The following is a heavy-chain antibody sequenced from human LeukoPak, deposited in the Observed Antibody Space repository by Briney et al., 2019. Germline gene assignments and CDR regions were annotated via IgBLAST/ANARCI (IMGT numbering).Heavy chain of an antibody. D-gene: IGHD5-24*01. J-gene: IGHJ4*02. Sequence: GGSLRLSCAASGFTFSSYAMSWVRQAPGKGLEWVSAIGTAGDTYYSGSVKGRFTISRENAKNSLYLQMNSLRAGDTAVYYCATSGPADGWTPFFDHWGQGTLVTVSS. CDR3: ATSGPADGWTPFFDH. CDR1: GFTFSSYA. CDR2: IGTAGDT. V-gene: IGHV3-13*01.